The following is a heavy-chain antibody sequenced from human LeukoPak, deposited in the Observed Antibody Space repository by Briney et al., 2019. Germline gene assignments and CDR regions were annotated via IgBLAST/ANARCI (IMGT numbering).Heavy chain of an antibody. CDR1: GITFRSYG. CDR3: ATDRATQYFDY. CDR2: IWYDGSNK. J-gene: IGHJ4*02. V-gene: IGHV3-30*02. Sequence: GGSLRHSCAASGITFRSYGMHWVRQAPGKGLEWVAFIWYDGSNKYYADSVKGRFTISRDNSRNTLFLQMNSLRAEDTAVYYCATDRATQYFDYWGQGTLVSVSS. D-gene: IGHD2-15*01.